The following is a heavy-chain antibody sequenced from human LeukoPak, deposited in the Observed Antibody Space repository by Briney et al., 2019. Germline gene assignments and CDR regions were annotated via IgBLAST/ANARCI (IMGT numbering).Heavy chain of an antibody. CDR1: DDSFSSHY. J-gene: IGHJ3*02. V-gene: IGHV4-59*11. Sequence: SETLSLTGAVSDDSFSSHYWTWIRQPPGEGLEWIGYISYIGSTNYNPSLKSRVTISIDTSRNQFSLRLSSVTAADTAVYYCARDLVTVTKGFDIWGQGTMVSVSS. D-gene: IGHD4-17*01. CDR2: ISYIGST. CDR3: ARDLVTVTKGFDI.